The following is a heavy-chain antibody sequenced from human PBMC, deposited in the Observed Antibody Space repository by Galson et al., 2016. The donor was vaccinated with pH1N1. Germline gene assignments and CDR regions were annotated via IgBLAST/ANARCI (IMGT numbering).Heavy chain of an antibody. CDR2: FDREYGET. Sequence: SVKVSCKVSGYSLSKLSMYWVRQAPGQGLEWMGGFDREYGETVYTQKFQGRVTITEDSSAVTAYMELSSLRSDDTAVYFCARSLAYNYTFDCCAYRALVAVTRTAITTHEAHFSVMTHLRSEKTAAYFCYRTPADSDKYDYGVHGTVVTVTS. CDR3: ARSLAYNYTFDCCAYRALVAVTRTAITTHEAHFSVMTHLRSEKTAAYFCYRTPADSDKYDY. D-gene: IGHD1-20*01. CDR1: GYSLSKLS. J-gene: IGHJ4*01. V-gene: IGHV1-24*01.